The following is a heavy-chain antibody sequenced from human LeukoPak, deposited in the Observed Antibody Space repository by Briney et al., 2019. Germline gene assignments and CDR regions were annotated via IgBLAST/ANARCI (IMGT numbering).Heavy chain of an antibody. CDR1: GVTYSI. Sequence: GRSLRLSCEFSGVTYSISWIRQAPGKGLEWVSSISASGGGTHYGASAKGRFTISRDNSKQTVYLQMNSLRVDDTAKYFCAAWDPNFYYMDVWGKGITVTVS. CDR3: AAWDPNFYYMDV. D-gene: IGHD1-26*01. V-gene: IGHV3-23*01. CDR2: ISASGGGT. J-gene: IGHJ6*03.